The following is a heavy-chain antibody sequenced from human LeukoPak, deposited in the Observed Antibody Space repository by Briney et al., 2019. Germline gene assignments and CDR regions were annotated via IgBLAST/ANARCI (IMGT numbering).Heavy chain of an antibody. CDR2: IYYSGST. V-gene: IGHV4-59*12. CDR3: ARGSGRRWLQFLYFDY. CDR1: GGSISSYY. J-gene: IGHJ4*02. D-gene: IGHD5-24*01. Sequence: SETLSLTCTVAGGSISSYYWSWIRQPPGKGLEWIGYIYYSGSTNYNPSLKSRVTISVDTSKNQFSLKLSSVTAADTAVYYCARGSGRRWLQFLYFDYWGQGTLVTVSS.